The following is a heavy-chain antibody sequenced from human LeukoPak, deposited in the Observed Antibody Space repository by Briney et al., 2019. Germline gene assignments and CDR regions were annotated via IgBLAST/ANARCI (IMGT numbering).Heavy chain of an antibody. Sequence: SEALSLTCTVSGGSISSSSYYWGWIRQPPGKGLEWIGSIYYSGSTYYNPSLKSRVTILIDTSKNQFSLKLSSVTAADTAVYYCARDLKVTAWFDPWGQGTLVTVSS. CDR1: GGSISSSSYY. CDR2: IYYSGST. D-gene: IGHD2-21*02. CDR3: ARDLKVTAWFDP. V-gene: IGHV4-39*07. J-gene: IGHJ5*02.